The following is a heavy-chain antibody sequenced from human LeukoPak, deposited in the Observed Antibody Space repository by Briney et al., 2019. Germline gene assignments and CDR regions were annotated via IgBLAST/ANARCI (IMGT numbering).Heavy chain of an antibody. D-gene: IGHD1-26*01. V-gene: IGHV3-23*01. CDR3: AKRRGATTSEIDY. Sequence: GGSLRLSCAASGFIFDDYGMSWVRQAPGKGLEWVSAISGSGGSTYYADSVKGRFTISRDNSKNTLYLQMDSLRAEDTAVYYCAKRRGATTSEIDYWGQGTLVTVSS. J-gene: IGHJ4*02. CDR1: GFIFDDYG. CDR2: ISGSGGST.